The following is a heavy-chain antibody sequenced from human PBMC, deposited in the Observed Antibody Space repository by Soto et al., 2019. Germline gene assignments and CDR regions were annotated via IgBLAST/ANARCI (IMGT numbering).Heavy chain of an antibody. CDR1: GFTFSSYA. CDR2: ISGSGGST. D-gene: IGHD6-13*01. V-gene: IGHV3-23*01. CDR3: AKAVPYSSSWPHFDY. J-gene: IGHJ4*02. Sequence: AGGSLRLSCAASGFTFSSYAMSWVRQAPGKGLEWVSAISGSGGSTYYADSVKGRFTISRDNSKNTLYLQMNSLRAEDTAVYYCAKAVPYSSSWPHFDYWGQGTLVTVSS.